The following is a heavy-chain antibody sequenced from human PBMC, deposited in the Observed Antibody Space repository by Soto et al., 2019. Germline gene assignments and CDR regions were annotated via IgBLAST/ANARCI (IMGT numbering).Heavy chain of an antibody. CDR3: VAYYYDSSGYSVGTFDY. J-gene: IGHJ4*02. Sequence: ASVKVSCKASGYTFTSYYMHWVRQAPGQGLEWMGIINPSGGSTSYAQKFQGRVTMTRDTSTSTAYMELSSLRSEDTAVYYCVAYYYDSSGYSVGTFDYWGQGTLVTVSS. CDR1: GYTFTSYY. V-gene: IGHV1-46*01. CDR2: INPSGGST. D-gene: IGHD3-22*01.